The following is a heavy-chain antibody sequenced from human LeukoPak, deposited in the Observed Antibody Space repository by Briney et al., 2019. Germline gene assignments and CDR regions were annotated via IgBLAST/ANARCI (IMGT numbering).Heavy chain of an antibody. D-gene: IGHD3/OR15-3a*01. V-gene: IGHV4-31*11. Sequence: SETLSLTCAVSGGSISSGNYYWGRIRQHPGKGLEWIGSVYYSGSTYYNPSLKSRLTISKDTSKNQFSLKLSSVTAADTAVYFCATSRNVDQFDIWGRGTMVTVSS. CDR1: GGSISSGNYY. CDR2: VYYSGST. CDR3: ATSRNVDQFDI. J-gene: IGHJ3*02.